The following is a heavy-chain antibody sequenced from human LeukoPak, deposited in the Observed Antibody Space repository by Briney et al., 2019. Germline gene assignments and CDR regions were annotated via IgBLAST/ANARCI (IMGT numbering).Heavy chain of an antibody. V-gene: IGHV4-59*08. CDR1: GGSISSYY. CDR3: ARRECREDCPETI. CDR2: IYYSGST. J-gene: IGHJ3*02. D-gene: IGHD2-21*02. Sequence: SETLSLTCTVSGGSISSYYWSWIRQPPGKGLEWIGYIYYSGSTNYNPSLKSRVTISVDTSKNQFSLKLSSVTAADTAVYYCARRECREDCPETIWGQGTMVTVSS.